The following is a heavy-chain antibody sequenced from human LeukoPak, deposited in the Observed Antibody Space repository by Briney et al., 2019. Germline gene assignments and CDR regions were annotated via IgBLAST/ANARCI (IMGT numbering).Heavy chain of an antibody. CDR2: ISAYNGNT. V-gene: IGHV1-18*01. CDR3: AAGTPNIVAHDAFDI. Sequence: AAVKFSCKASGYTFTSYGISWVRQAPGQGLEWMGWISAYNGNTNYAQKLQGRVTMTTDTSTSTAYMELSSLRSEDTAVYYCAAGTPNIVAHDAFDIWGQGTMVTVSS. CDR1: GYTFTSYG. D-gene: IGHD5-12*01. J-gene: IGHJ3*02.